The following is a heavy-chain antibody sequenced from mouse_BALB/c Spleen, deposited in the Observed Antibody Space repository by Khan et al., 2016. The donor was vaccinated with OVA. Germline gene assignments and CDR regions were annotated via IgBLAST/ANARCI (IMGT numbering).Heavy chain of an antibody. Sequence: QVQLKQSGAELARPGASVKMSCKASGYTFTSYTIHWIKLRPGQGLEWIGFINPSNGYTNYNQKFKDKATLTADKSSTTVYMQLSSLTSDDSAVYNCGSDGADHRNDGWFAYWGKGTMVTVSA. J-gene: IGHJ3*01. V-gene: IGHV1-4*01. CDR3: GSDGADHRNDGWFAY. CDR2: INPSNGYT. CDR1: GYTFTSYT. D-gene: IGHD2-14*01.